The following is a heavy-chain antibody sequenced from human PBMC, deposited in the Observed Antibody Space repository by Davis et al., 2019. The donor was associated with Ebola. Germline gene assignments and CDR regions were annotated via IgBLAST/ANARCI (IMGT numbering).Heavy chain of an antibody. CDR2: INPSGGGT. CDR1: GYTFTSYY. V-gene: IGHV1-46*01. J-gene: IGHJ5*02. D-gene: IGHD2-2*01. Sequence: AASVKVSCKASGYTFTSYYIHWVRQAPGQGLEWMGMINPSGGGTSYAQKFQDRVTMTRDTSTSTVYMELSSLRSEDTAVYYCARARYCSSTSCSNWFDPWGQGTLVTVSS. CDR3: ARARYCSSTSCSNWFDP.